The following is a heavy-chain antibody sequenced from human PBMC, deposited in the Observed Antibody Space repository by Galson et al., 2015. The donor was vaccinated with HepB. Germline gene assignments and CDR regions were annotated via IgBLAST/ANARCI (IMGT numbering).Heavy chain of an antibody. CDR1: GFTFSSYA. CDR2: ISGSGGST. CDR3: AKEAGLLWFGELLGNFDY. D-gene: IGHD3-10*01. J-gene: IGHJ4*02. Sequence: SLRLSCAASGFTFSSYAMSWVRQAPGKGLEWVSAISGSGGSTYYADSVKGRFTISRDNSKNTLYLQMNSLRAEDTAVYYCAKEAGLLWFGELLGNFDYWGQGTLVTVSS. V-gene: IGHV3-23*01.